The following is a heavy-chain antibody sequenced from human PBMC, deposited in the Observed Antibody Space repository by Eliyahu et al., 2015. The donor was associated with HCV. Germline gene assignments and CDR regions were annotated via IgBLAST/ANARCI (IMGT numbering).Heavy chain of an antibody. Sequence: EVQLVESGGGLVKPGGSLRLSCAASGFTFSKAWMSWVRQAPGKGLEWIGRIKRQTGGGAKDHGAPVKGRFTISRDDSKSTLYLQMNSLKTEDTAVYYCTTGAPGGFDYYLDVWGQGTTVTVSS. J-gene: IGHJ6*03. CDR2: IKRQTGGGAK. D-gene: IGHD3-10*01. CDR3: TTGAPGGFDYYLDV. V-gene: IGHV3-15*01. CDR1: GFTFSKAW.